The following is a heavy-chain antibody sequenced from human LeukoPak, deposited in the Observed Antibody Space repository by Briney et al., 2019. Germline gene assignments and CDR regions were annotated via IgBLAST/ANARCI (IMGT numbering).Heavy chain of an antibody. J-gene: IGHJ5*02. CDR1: GFTFSTYS. CDR3: ARVESGYCSGGSCYSGWFDP. V-gene: IGHV3-21*01. Sequence: GGSLRLSCAASGFTFSTYSMNWVRQAHGKGLEWVSSISRSSSYIYYADSVKGRFTISRDNAKNSLYLQMNSLRAEDTAVYYCARVESGYCSGGSCYSGWFDPWGQGTLVTVSS. CDR2: ISRSSSYI. D-gene: IGHD2-15*01.